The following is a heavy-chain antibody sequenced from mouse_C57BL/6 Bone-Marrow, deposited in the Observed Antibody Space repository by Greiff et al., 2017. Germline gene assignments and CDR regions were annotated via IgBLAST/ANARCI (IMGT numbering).Heavy chain of an antibody. CDR1: GYTFTSYW. J-gene: IGHJ4*01. CDR2: IDPNSGGT. CDR3: AREGNGNYVVFYAMDY. Sequence: VQLQQSGAELVKPGASVKLSCKASGYTFTSYWMHWVKQRPGRGLEWIGRIDPNSGGTKYNEKFKSKATLTVDKPSSTAYMQLSSLTSEDSAVYYCAREGNGNYVVFYAMDYWGQGTSVTVSS. D-gene: IGHD2-1*01. V-gene: IGHV1-72*01.